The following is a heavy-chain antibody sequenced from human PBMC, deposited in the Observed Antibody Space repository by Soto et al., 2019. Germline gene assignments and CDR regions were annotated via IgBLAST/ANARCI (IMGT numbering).Heavy chain of an antibody. Sequence: VQLVQSGAEVKKPGSSVKVSCKASGGTFSSYAISWVRQAPGQGLEWMGGIIPIFGTANYAQKFQGRVTITADESTSTAYMELSSLRSEDTAVYYCARDQQLVQDGYYYYYYGMDVWGQGTTVTVSS. CDR3: ARDQQLVQDGYYYYYYGMDV. CDR1: GGTFSSYA. J-gene: IGHJ6*02. D-gene: IGHD6-13*01. V-gene: IGHV1-69*01. CDR2: IIPIFGTA.